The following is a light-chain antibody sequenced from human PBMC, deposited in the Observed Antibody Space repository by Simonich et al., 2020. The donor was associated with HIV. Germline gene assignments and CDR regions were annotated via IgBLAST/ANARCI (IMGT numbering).Light chain of an antibody. CDR3: SSYTGSNTVV. CDR2: DVS. V-gene: IGLV2-11*01. J-gene: IGLJ2*01. Sequence: QSALTQPRSVSGSPGQSVTISCTGTSSDVGGYNYVSWYQQHPGKVPKLLIYDVSKRPSGVSNRFSASKSGNTASLTISGLQAKDEADYYCSSYTGSNTVVFGGGTKLTVL. CDR1: SSDVGGYNY.